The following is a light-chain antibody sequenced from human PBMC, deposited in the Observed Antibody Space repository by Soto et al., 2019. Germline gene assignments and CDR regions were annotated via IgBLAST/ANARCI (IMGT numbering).Light chain of an antibody. Sequence: QSVLTQPASVSGSPGQSITISCTGSSSDVGGYNFVSWYQQYPGKAPKLMIYEVSNRPSGVSNRFSGSKSGNTASLTISGLQAEDEADYYCNSYTSSSTLVFGTGTQLTVL. CDR1: SSDVGGYNF. J-gene: IGLJ1*01. CDR3: NSYTSSSTLV. V-gene: IGLV2-14*01. CDR2: EVS.